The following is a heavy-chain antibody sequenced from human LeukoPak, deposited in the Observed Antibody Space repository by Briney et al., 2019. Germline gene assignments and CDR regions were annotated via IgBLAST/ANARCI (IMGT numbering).Heavy chain of an antibody. J-gene: IGHJ6*02. V-gene: IGHV1-2*02. CDR2: INPNSGGT. CDR1: GYTFTGYY. D-gene: IGHD2-2*01. CDR3: ARDLGRYQLLLYYYYGMDV. Sequence: ASVKVFCKASGYTFTGYYMHWVRQAPGQGLEWMGWINPNSGGTNYAQKFQGRVTMTRDTSISTAYMELSRLRSDDTAVYYCARDLGRYQLLLYYYYGMDVWGQGTTVTVSS.